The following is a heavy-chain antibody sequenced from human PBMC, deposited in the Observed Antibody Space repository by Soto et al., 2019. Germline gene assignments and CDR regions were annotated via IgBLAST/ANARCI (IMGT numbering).Heavy chain of an antibody. V-gene: IGHV3-73*01. CDR3: TSLFGVAPY. D-gene: IGHD3-3*01. J-gene: IGHJ4*02. Sequence: GGSLRLSCAASGFTCSGSAMHWVRQASGKGLEWVGRIRSKANSYATAYAASVKGRFTISRDDSKNTAYLQMNSLKTEDTAVYYCTSLFGVAPYWGQGTLVTVSS. CDR2: IRSKANSYAT. CDR1: GFTCSGSA.